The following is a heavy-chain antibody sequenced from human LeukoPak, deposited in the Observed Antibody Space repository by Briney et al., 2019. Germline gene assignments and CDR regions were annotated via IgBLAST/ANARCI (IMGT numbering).Heavy chain of an antibody. J-gene: IGHJ3*01. CDR3: ARGTNSTFDV. V-gene: IGHV6-1*01. CDR1: GDSVSSNSVA. Sequence: SQTLSLTCAISGDSVSSNSVAWNWVRQSPSRGLEWLGRAYSRSRGGRDYAISVRSRINIDTDTSRNRFSLQLSSVTPEDTAVCYCARGTNSTFDVWGQGTMVTVSS. D-gene: IGHD1-7*01. CDR2: AYSRSRGGR.